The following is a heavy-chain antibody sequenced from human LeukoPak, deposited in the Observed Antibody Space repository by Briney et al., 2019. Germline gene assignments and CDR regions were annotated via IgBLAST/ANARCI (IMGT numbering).Heavy chain of an antibody. V-gene: IGHV3-48*01. J-gene: IGHJ4*02. D-gene: IGHD5-24*01. CDR3: AKDRGVALATTFEY. Sequence: GGSLRLSCAASGFTFSRLSMNWVRQAPGKGLEWLSYISSSSSTIYYADSVKGRFTISRDNAKNSLYPQMNSLRAEDTAVYYCAKDRGVALATTFEYWGQGTLVTVSS. CDR1: GFTFSRLS. CDR2: ISSSSSTI.